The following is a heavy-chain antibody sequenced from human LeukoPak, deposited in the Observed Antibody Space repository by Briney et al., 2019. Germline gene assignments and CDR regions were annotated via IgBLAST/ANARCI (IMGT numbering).Heavy chain of an antibody. CDR2: IPTSGISV. D-gene: IGHD1-26*01. V-gene: IGHV3-11*01. J-gene: IGHJ4*02. CDR3: TRAVGLGPGAHFDQ. Sequence: GGSLRLSCAASGFSFSRYYMSWVRQTPGKALEWISYIPTSGISVQYADSVRGRFTASRDDAKNSLHLQMDSLRVENTAVYYCTRAVGLGPGAHFDQWGQGALVIVSS. CDR1: GFSFSRYY.